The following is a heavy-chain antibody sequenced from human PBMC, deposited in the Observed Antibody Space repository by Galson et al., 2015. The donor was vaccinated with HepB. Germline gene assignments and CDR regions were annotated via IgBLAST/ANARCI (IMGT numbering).Heavy chain of an antibody. CDR2: INPSGGGT. CDR3: ASDGTFYYYGSGSYSYYYYGMDV. CDR1: GYTFTSYY. J-gene: IGHJ6*02. V-gene: IGHV1-46*04. D-gene: IGHD3-10*01. Sequence: SVKVSCKASGYTFTSYYMHWVRQAPGQGLEWMGIINPSGGGTSYAQKLQGRVTMTRDTSTSTVYMELSSLRSEDTAVYYCASDGTFYYYGSGSYSYYYYGMDVWGQGTTVTVSS.